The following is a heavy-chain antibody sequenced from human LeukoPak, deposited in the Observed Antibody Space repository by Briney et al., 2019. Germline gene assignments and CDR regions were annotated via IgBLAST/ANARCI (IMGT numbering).Heavy chain of an antibody. CDR3: TREEGSTDH. Sequence: GGSLRLSCASSGLTLSNHWMHCVRQAHWKGLVWVSHINGDGSETNYADAVRGRFTISRDNAKNTLYLQMNILRGDATAVYYCTREEGSTDHWGQGTLVTVSS. CDR2: INGDGSET. J-gene: IGHJ4*02. D-gene: IGHD5/OR15-5a*01. V-gene: IGHV3-74*01. CDR1: GLTLSNHW.